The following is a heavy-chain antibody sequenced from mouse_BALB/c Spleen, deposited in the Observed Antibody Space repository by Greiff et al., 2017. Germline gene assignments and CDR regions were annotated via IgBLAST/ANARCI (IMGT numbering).Heavy chain of an antibody. Sequence: VQLQQPGAELVRPGASVKLSCKASGYSFTGYFMNWVKQSHGKSLEWIGRINPYNGDTFYNQKFKGKATLTVDKSSSTAHMELLSLTSEDSAVYYCGRGEYGNLPFAYWGQGTLVTVSA. D-gene: IGHD2-10*02. CDR1: GYSFTGYF. V-gene: IGHV1-37*01. CDR3: GRGEYGNLPFAY. CDR2: INPYNGDT. J-gene: IGHJ3*01.